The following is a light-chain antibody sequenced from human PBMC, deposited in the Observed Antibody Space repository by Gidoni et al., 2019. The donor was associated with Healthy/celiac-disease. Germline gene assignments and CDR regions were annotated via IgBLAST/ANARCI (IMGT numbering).Light chain of an antibody. CDR2: AAS. V-gene: IGKV1-39*01. Sequence: DIQMTQSPSSLYASVGDRVTITCRASQSISSYLNWYQQKPGKAHKLLIYAASSLQSGVPSRFSGSGSGTDFTLTISSLQPEDFATYYCQQNYSTPRTFGQGTKVEIK. CDR1: QSISSY. CDR3: QQNYSTPRT. J-gene: IGKJ1*01.